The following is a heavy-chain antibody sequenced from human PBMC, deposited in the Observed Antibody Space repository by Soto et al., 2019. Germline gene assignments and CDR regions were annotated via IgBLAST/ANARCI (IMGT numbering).Heavy chain of an antibody. J-gene: IGHJ4*02. CDR2: IYSGGST. CDR3: ARHYGDYRGNFDY. Sequence: EVQLVESGEGLVQPGGSLRLSCAASGFTVSSNYMSWVRQAPGKGLEWVSVIYSGGSTYYADSVKGRFTSSRHNSKNTRYLQMNSLRAEDTAVYYCARHYGDYRGNFDYWGQGTLVTVSS. D-gene: IGHD4-17*01. CDR1: GFTVSSNY. V-gene: IGHV3-53*04.